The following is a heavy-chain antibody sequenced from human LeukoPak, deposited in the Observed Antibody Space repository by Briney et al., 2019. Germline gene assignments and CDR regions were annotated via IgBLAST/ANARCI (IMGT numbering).Heavy chain of an antibody. CDR3: ARDGPRSGYDLGHFDN. V-gene: IGHV3-48*01. Sequence: GGSLRLSCAASGLTFSNYSMNWVRQAPGKGLEWVSYIRSSSSTIYYADSVKGRFTISRDNAKNSLYLQMNSLRAEDTAVYYCARDGPRSGYDLGHFDNLGQGTLVTASS. CDR2: IRSSSSTI. J-gene: IGHJ4*02. D-gene: IGHD5-12*01. CDR1: GLTFSNYS.